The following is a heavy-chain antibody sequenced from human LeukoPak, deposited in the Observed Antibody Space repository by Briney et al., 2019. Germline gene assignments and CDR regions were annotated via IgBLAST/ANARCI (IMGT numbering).Heavy chain of an antibody. J-gene: IGHJ5*02. CDR3: TRRGRAHSNWFDP. Sequence: GESLKISCKGSGYDFTTYWIAWVRQMPGKGLEWMGIIYPGDSDTRYNPSFQGQVTISADTSINTAYLQWSSLRASDTAIYYCTRRGRAHSNWFDPWGQGTLVTVSS. D-gene: IGHD2-8*01. CDR2: IYPGDSDT. V-gene: IGHV5-51*01. CDR1: GYDFTTYW.